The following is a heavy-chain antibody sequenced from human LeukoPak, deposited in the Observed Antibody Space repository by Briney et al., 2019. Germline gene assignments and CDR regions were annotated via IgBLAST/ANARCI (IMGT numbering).Heavy chain of an antibody. D-gene: IGHD1-26*01. V-gene: IGHV3-23*01. CDR1: GFTFSSYA. J-gene: IGHJ1*01. CDR3: ASRSGSYYGYFQH. Sequence: GGSPRLSCAASGFTFSSYAMSWVRQAPGKGLEWVSSISVSGGSTYYADSVKGRFTISRDNSKNTLYLQMNSLRAEDTAVYYCASRSGSYYGYFQHWGQGFLVTVSS. CDR2: ISVSGGST.